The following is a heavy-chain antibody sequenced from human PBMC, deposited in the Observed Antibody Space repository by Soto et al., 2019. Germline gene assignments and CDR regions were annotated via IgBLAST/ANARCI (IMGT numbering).Heavy chain of an antibody. CDR2: TYWDDDN. CDR1: GFSISTSGVG. V-gene: IGHV2-5*02. D-gene: IGHD1-20*01. J-gene: IGHJ4*02. CDR3: AHRRGGYIWDDGHFAY. Sequence: QITLKASGPTLVKPTENLTLTCTFSGFSISTSGVGVGWIRQPPGQDLEWLAFTYWDDDNRYNPSLKSRLTVAKDASKTLVVLLMTNMDPVDTGTDFCAHRRGGYIWDDGHFAYLGQGTLVTVSS.